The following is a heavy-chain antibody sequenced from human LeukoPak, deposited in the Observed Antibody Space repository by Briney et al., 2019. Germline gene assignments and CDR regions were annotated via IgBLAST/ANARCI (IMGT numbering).Heavy chain of an antibody. Sequence: GGSLRLSCAASGFILSGFDVHWVRQASGKGLEWVGRIKSKANNYATAYAASVKGRFTISRDDSENTAFLQMSSLKTEDTAVYYCTRRGDGDYGDYWGQGTLVTVSS. V-gene: IGHV3-73*01. J-gene: IGHJ4*02. CDR1: GFILSGFD. D-gene: IGHD4-17*01. CDR3: TRRGDGDYGDY. CDR2: IKSKANNYAT.